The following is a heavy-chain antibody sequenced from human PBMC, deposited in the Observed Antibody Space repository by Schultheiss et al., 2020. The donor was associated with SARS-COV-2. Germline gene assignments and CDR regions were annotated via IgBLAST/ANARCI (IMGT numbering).Heavy chain of an antibody. CDR2: IYSDGNT. CDR3: ARSHCGGDCYYFYAMDV. Sequence: GGSLRLSCTASGFNFREYAMSWVRQTPGKGLEWVSVIYSDGNTYYADSVKGRFTISRDNSMNTLYLQMNSLRAEDTAVYYCARSHCGGDCYYFYAMDVWGQGTTVTVSS. V-gene: IGHV3-53*01. J-gene: IGHJ6*02. CDR1: GFNFREYA. D-gene: IGHD2-21*02.